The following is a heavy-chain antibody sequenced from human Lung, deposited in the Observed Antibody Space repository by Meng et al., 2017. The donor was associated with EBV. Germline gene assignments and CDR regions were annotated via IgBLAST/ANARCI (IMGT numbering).Heavy chain of an antibody. CDR2: LPSDGGNT. CDR1: GFTLSGYG. CDR3: ARDLSGRFDP. V-gene: IGHV3-30*03. Sequence: QVQLVESGGGVVLPGRSLRLSCAASGFTLSGYGMFWVRQAPGKGPEWVAILPSDGGNTYYSDSVKGRFTISRDNSKKTLYLQMNSLRAEDTAVYYCARDLSGRFDPWGQGTLVTVSS. J-gene: IGHJ5*02. D-gene: IGHD1-26*01.